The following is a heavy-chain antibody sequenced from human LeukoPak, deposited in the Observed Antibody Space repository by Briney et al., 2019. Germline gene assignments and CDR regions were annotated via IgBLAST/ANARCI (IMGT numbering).Heavy chain of an antibody. CDR2: IAVSSRAT. CDR3: AKDRNSGSAEFFDS. Sequence: GGSLRLSCAASGFTFSNYAMSWVRQAPGKGLEWVSHIAVSSRATYYADLVKGRFTIIRDNSKNTVYLEMNSLRVEDTAVYYCAKDRNSGSAEFFDSWGQGVLVTVSS. CDR1: GFTFSNYA. D-gene: IGHD3-10*01. J-gene: IGHJ4*02. V-gene: IGHV3-23*01.